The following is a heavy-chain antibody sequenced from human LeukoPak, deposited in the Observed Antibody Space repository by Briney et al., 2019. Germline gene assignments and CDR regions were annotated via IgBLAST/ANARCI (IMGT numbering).Heavy chain of an antibody. CDR2: IFGSGGSP. D-gene: IGHD5-18*01. Sequence: ETLSLTCTVSGGSISDSSYYWGWIRQPPGKGLEWVAGIFGSGGSPHYADPVKGRFTISRDNSRNTVYLQINSLRAEDTAVYYCGKTTVGYSSGQKPAWPVDYWGQGTLVTVSS. CDR3: GKTTVGYSSGQKPAWPVDY. CDR1: GGSISDSSYY. V-gene: IGHV3-23*01. J-gene: IGHJ4*02.